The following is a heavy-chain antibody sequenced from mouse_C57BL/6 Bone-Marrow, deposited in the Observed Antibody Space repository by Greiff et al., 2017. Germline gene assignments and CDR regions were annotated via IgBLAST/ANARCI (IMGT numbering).Heavy chain of an antibody. CDR1: GFTITNTY. D-gene: IGHD2-4*01. CDR2: IDPANGNT. J-gene: IGHJ4*01. CDR3: ASPRGNPMITRAMDY. V-gene: IGHV14-3*01. Sequence: VQLKESVAELVRPGASVKLSCTASGFTITNTYMHWVKQRPEQGLEWIGRIDPANGNTKYAPKFQGKATITADTSSNTAYLQLSSLTSEDTAIYYCASPRGNPMITRAMDYWGQGTTVTVSS.